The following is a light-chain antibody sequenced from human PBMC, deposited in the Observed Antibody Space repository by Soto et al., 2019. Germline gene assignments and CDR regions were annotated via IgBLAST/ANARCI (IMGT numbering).Light chain of an antibody. Sequence: DLQMTQSPSSLSASLGDRVTITCRASQSISSYLNWYQQKPGRAPTLLIYGASSLQSGVPSRFSGSGSGTDFTLTISSLQPEDFATYYCQQSFSAPMYTFGQGTKLEIK. CDR2: GAS. CDR1: QSISSY. CDR3: QQSFSAPMYT. J-gene: IGKJ2*01. V-gene: IGKV1-39*01.